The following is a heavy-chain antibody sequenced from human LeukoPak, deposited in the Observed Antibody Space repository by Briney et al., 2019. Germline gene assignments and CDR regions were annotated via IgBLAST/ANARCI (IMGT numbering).Heavy chain of an antibody. Sequence: GGSLRLSCAASGFTFSDYYMSWIRQAPGKGLEWVSYISSSGSTIYYADSVKGRFTISRDNAKNSLYLQMNSLRAEDTAVYYCARSRGYYDSSGYYSTSAYNWFDPWGQGTLVTVSS. J-gene: IGHJ5*02. V-gene: IGHV3-11*01. CDR1: GFTFSDYY. CDR3: ARSRGYYDSSGYYSTSAYNWFDP. D-gene: IGHD3-22*01. CDR2: ISSSGSTI.